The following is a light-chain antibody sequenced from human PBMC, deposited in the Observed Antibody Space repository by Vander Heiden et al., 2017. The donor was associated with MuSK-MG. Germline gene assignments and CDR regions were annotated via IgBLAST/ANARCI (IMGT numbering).Light chain of an antibody. V-gene: IGLV1-44*01. Sequence: QSVLTQPPSASGTPGQRVTISCSGSSSNIGSNTVNWYQQLPGTAPKLLIYSNMQRPSGVPDRFSGSTSGTSASLAISALQSEDEADDCCAAWDASLNGHYVVGTGTKVTVL. J-gene: IGLJ1*01. CDR1: SSNIGSNT. CDR2: SNM. CDR3: AAWDASLNGHYV.